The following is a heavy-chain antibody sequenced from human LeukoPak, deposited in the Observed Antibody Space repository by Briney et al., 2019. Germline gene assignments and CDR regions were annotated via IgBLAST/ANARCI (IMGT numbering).Heavy chain of an antibody. J-gene: IGHJ4*02. D-gene: IGHD1-1*01. CDR3: AKDMRTLDYFDY. CDR2: ISGSGGNT. CDR1: GFTFSSYW. Sequence: GGSLRLSCVGSGFTFSSYWMTWVRQAPGKGLEWVSGISGSGGNTYYADSVKGRFTISRDNSKKTLYLQMNSLRAEDTAIYYCAKDMRTLDYFDYWGQGTLVTVSS. V-gene: IGHV3-23*01.